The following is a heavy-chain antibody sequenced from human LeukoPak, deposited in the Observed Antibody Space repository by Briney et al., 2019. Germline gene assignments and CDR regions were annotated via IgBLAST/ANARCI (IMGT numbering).Heavy chain of an antibody. D-gene: IGHD3-22*01. CDR2: INPNSGGT. CDR1: GYTITGYY. Sequence: ASVKVSCKTSGYTITGYYMHWVRQAPGQGLEYMGWINPNSGGTNSAQKFQGRVTMTRDTSISTAYMELSRLKSDDTAVYYCARGSSDHYDTSGYRRWGQGTLVTVSS. V-gene: IGHV1-2*02. J-gene: IGHJ4*02. CDR3: ARGSSDHYDTSGYRR.